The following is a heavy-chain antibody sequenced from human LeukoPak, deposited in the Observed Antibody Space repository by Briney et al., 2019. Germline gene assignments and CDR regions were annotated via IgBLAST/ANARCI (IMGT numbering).Heavy chain of an antibody. V-gene: IGHV4-59*01. Sequence: SETLSLTCTVSGGPITSYYWSWIRQPPGKGLEWIGYMYYSGNSYYNPSLKSRVTISVDTSKNQFSLKLSSVTAADTAVYYCARDDGQLGENAFDIWGQGTMVTVSS. D-gene: IGHD6-13*01. CDR2: MYYSGNS. CDR3: ARDDGQLGENAFDI. J-gene: IGHJ3*02. CDR1: GGPITSYY.